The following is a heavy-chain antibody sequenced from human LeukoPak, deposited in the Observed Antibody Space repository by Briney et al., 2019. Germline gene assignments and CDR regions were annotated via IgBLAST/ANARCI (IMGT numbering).Heavy chain of an antibody. D-gene: IGHD1-26*01. Sequence: PGGSLRLSCAASGFTFSSHWMHWVRQAPGKGLEWVSAISGSGGSTYYADSVKGRFTISRDNSKNTLYLQMNSLRAEDTAVYYCAKDAQGPKRWWEGYYYYYYMDVWGKGTTVTIS. J-gene: IGHJ6*03. V-gene: IGHV3-23*01. CDR3: AKDAQGPKRWWEGYYYYYYMDV. CDR2: ISGSGGST. CDR1: GFTFSSHW.